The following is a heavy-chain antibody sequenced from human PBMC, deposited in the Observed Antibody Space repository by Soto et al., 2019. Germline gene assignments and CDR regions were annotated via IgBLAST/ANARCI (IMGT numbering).Heavy chain of an antibody. V-gene: IGHV1-69*13. CDR3: ARMTYYDLEGGWYYYGMDV. CDR1: GGTFSSYA. Sequence: SVKVSCKASGGTFSSYAISWVRQAPGQGLEWMGGIIPIFGTANYAQKFQGRVTITADESTSTAYMELSSLRSEDTAVYYCARMTYYDLEGGWYYYGMDVWGQGTTVTVSS. J-gene: IGHJ6*02. CDR2: IIPIFGTA. D-gene: IGHD3-3*01.